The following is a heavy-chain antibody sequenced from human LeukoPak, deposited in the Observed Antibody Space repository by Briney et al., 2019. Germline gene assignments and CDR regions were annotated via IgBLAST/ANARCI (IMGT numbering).Heavy chain of an antibody. D-gene: IGHD3-22*01. CDR3: ARGSPGGWLLPVDY. V-gene: IGHV1-18*04. J-gene: IGHJ4*02. Sequence: GESLKISCKGSGYTFSTYWIAWVRQAPGQGLEWMGWISAYNGNTNYAQKLQGRVTMTTDTSTSTAYMELRSLRSDDTAVYYCARGSPGGWLLPVDYWGQGTLVTVSS. CDR1: GYTFSTYW. CDR2: ISAYNGNT.